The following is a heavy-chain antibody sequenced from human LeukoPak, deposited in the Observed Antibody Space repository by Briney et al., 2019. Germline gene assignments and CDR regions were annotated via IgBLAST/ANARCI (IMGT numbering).Heavy chain of an antibody. V-gene: IGHV4-59*12. J-gene: IGHJ4*02. Sequence: SETLSLTCTVSGGSISSYYWSWIRQPPGKGLEWIGYIYYSGSTNYNPSLKSRVTMSVDTSKNQFSLKLSSVTAADTAVYYCARDQSPHYYTSYYFDYWGQGTLVTVSS. CDR1: GGSISSYY. D-gene: IGHD3-22*01. CDR2: IYYSGST. CDR3: ARDQSPHYYTSYYFDY.